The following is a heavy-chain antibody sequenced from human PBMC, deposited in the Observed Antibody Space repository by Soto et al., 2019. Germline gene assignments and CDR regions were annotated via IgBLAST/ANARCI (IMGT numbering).Heavy chain of an antibody. Sequence: QVQLQESGPGLVKPSQTLSLTCTVSGGSISSGGYYWSWIRHHPGKGLEWIGYIHYSGSTYYNPSLKSRVTISVDTSKNQFSLKLSSVTAADTAVYYCARAREVRGALASYFDYWGQGTLVTVSS. V-gene: IGHV4-31*03. CDR2: IHYSGST. D-gene: IGHD3-10*01. J-gene: IGHJ4*02. CDR3: ARAREVRGALASYFDY. CDR1: GGSISSGGYY.